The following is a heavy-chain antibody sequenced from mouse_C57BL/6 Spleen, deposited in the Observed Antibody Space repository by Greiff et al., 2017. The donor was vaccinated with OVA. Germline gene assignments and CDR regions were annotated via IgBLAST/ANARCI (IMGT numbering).Heavy chain of an antibody. Sequence: EVMLVESGEGLVKPGGSLKLSCAASGFTFSSYAMSWVRQTPEKRLEWVAYISSGGDYIYYADTVKGRFTISRDNARNTLYLQMSSLKSEDTAMYYCTREGEITTAFDYWGQGTTLTVSS. CDR1: GFTFSSYA. CDR3: TREGEITTAFDY. CDR2: ISSGGDYI. D-gene: IGHD1-2*01. V-gene: IGHV5-9-1*02. J-gene: IGHJ2*01.